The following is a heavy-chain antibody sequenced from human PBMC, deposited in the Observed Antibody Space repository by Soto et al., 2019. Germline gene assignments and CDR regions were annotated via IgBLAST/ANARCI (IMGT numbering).Heavy chain of an antibody. CDR1: GFTFGSYA. Sequence: QPGGSLRLSCAASGFTFGSYAMHWVRQAPGKGLEWLAIIWYDGSEKYYADSVKGRFTISRDNSKNTVFLQMNSLRAEDTAVYYCARAAISLWLSEWGQGTLVTVSS. CDR3: ARAAISLWLSE. CDR2: IWYDGSEK. J-gene: IGHJ4*02. V-gene: IGHV3-33*01. D-gene: IGHD3-16*02.